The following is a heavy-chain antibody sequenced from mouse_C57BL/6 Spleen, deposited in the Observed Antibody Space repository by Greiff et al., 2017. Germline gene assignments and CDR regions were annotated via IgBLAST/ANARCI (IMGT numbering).Heavy chain of an antibody. Sequence: QVQLQQPGAELVKPGASVKMSCKASGYTFTSYWITWVKQRPGQGLEWIGDIYPGSGSTNYNEKFKSKATLTVDTSSSTAYMQLSSLTSEDSAVYYCARSAPIYYYGSSYGDYWGQGTSVTVSS. CDR1: GYTFTSYW. CDR3: ARSAPIYYYGSSYGDY. D-gene: IGHD1-1*01. J-gene: IGHJ4*01. V-gene: IGHV1-55*01. CDR2: IYPGSGST.